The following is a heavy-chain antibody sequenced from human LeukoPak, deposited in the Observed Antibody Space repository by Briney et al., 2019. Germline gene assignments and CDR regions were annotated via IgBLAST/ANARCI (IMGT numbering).Heavy chain of an antibody. CDR1: GGSISTYF. D-gene: IGHD6-13*01. CDR3: AREGTAAGTARSFDY. CDR2: INYSGST. Sequence: PSETLSLTCTVSGGSISTYFWSWIRQPPGKGLEWMGDINYSGSTNYNPSLKSRVTISVDTSKNQFSLKLTSVTAADTAVYYCAREGTAAGTARSFDYWGQGTLVTVSS. J-gene: IGHJ4*02. V-gene: IGHV4-59*12.